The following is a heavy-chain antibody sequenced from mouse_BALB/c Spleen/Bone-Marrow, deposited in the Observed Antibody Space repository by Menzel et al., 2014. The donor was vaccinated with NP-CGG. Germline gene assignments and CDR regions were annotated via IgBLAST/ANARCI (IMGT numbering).Heavy chain of an antibody. J-gene: IGHJ4*01. D-gene: IGHD2-3*01. Sequence: SCKASGYAFSSSWMNWVKQRPGQGLEWIGRIYPGDGDTNYNGKFKGKATLTADKSSSTAYMQLSSLTSVDSAVYFCARSDGYRTMDYWGQGTSVTVSS. CDR2: IYPGDGDT. V-gene: IGHV1-82*01. CDR3: ARSDGYRTMDY. CDR1: GYAFSSSW.